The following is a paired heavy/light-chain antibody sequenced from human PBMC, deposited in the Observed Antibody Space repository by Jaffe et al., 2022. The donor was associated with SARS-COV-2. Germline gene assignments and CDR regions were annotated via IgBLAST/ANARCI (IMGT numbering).Light chain of an antibody. CDR2: GTS. CDR3: QQYNSWPII. J-gene: IGKJ5*01. V-gene: IGKV3-15*01. CDR1: QSVSSS. Sequence: EIVMTQSPATLSVSPGERATLSCRASQSVSSSLAWYQQKPGQAPRLLIYGTSIRATGIPARFGGGGSGTEFTLTISSLQSEDFAVYYCQQYNSWPIIFGQGTRLEIK.
Heavy chain of an antibody. J-gene: IGHJ5*02. V-gene: IGHV3-7*01. Sequence: EVQLVESGGGLVQPGGSLRLSCAASGFTLSSHWMTWVRQAPGKGLVWVANINPDGSEEFYVDSVKGRFTISRDNAKNSLHLQMNSLRAEDTAVYYCARDFPWAAAGTVTWGQGTLVTVSS. CDR1: GFTLSSHW. D-gene: IGHD6-13*01. CDR3: ARDFPWAAAGTVT. CDR2: INPDGSEE.